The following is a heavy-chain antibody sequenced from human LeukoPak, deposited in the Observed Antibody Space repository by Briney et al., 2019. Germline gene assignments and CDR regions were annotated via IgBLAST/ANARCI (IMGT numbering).Heavy chain of an antibody. Sequence: GRSLRLSCAASGFTFSSYAMHWVRQAPGKGLEWVAVISYDGSTKYYADSVKGRFTISRDNSKNTLYLQMNSLRAEDTAVYYCARGGSYLDYWGQGTLVTVSS. CDR3: ARGGSYLDY. D-gene: IGHD1-26*01. V-gene: IGHV3-30*04. CDR1: GFTFSSYA. J-gene: IGHJ4*02. CDR2: ISYDGSTK.